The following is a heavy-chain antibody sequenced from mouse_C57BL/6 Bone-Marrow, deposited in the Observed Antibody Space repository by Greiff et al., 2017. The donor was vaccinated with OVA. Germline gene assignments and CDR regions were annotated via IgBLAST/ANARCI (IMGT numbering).Heavy chain of an antibody. CDR3: AREGNCYWYFDV. Sequence: VQLQQPGAELVRPGSSVKLSCKASGYTFTSYWMHWVKQRPIQGLEWIGNIDPSDSETHYNQKFKDKATLTVDKSSSTAYMQLSRLTSEDAAVYYGAREGNCYWYFDVWGTGTTVTVS. CDR2: IDPSDSET. J-gene: IGHJ1*03. V-gene: IGHV1-52*01. D-gene: IGHD2-1*01. CDR1: GYTFTSYW.